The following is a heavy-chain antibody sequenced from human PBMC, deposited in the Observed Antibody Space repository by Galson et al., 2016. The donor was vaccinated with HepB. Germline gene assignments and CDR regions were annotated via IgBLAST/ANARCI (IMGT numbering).Heavy chain of an antibody. J-gene: IGHJ5*02. Sequence: CAISGDSVSSNSAAWTWIRQSPLRGLEWLGRTYYRSKWYNDYAVSVKSRIRIHTDTSKNQFSLQLNSVTPEDTAVYYCARVRCSTFRCQNWFDPWGQGTLVTVSS. CDR2: TYYRSKWYN. CDR3: ARVRCSTFRCQNWFDP. V-gene: IGHV6-1*01. CDR1: GDSVSSNSAA. D-gene: IGHD2/OR15-2a*01.